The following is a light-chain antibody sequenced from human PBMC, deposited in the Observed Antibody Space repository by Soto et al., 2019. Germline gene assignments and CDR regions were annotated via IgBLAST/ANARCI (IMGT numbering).Light chain of an antibody. CDR1: SSNIGAGYD. CDR2: ANV. Sequence: QAVVTQPPSVSGAPGQRVTISCTGSSSNIGAGYDVHWYQQLPGTAPKLLIYANVNRPSGVPDRFSGSKSGTSGSLAITGLQAEDEADYYCQSYDSSLNVVVFGGGTKLTVL. V-gene: IGLV1-40*01. CDR3: QSYDSSLNVVV. J-gene: IGLJ2*01.